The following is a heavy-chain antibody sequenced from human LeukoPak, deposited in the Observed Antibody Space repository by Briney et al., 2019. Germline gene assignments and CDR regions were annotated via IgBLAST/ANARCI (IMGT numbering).Heavy chain of an antibody. Sequence: GGSLRLSCAASGFTFSSYGMNWVRQAPGKGLEWVSYISSSGSTIYYADSVKGRFTISRDNAKNSLYLQMNSLRAEDTAVYYCARDSDYYDSSGYSGIVTKYYFDYWGQGTLVTVSS. CDR1: GFTFSSYG. V-gene: IGHV3-48*03. D-gene: IGHD3-22*01. CDR2: ISSSGSTI. J-gene: IGHJ4*02. CDR3: ARDSDYYDSSGYSGIVTKYYFDY.